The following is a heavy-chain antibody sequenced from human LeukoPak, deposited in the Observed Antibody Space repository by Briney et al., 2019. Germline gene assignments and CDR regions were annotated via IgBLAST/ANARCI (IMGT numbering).Heavy chain of an antibody. Sequence: PGGSLRLSCAASGFTFSSYAMSWVRQAPGKGLEWVAVMSSNGNTKYYADSVKGRFTISRDNAKNTLYLQMNSLRAEDTAVYYCVRGPIRGTTYYDHWGQGTLVTVSS. D-gene: IGHD1-1*01. V-gene: IGHV3-30-3*01. CDR1: GFTFSSYA. CDR3: VRGPIRGTTYYDH. CDR2: MSSNGNTK. J-gene: IGHJ5*02.